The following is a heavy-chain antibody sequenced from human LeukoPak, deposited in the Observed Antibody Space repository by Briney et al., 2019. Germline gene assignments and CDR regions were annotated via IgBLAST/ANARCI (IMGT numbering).Heavy chain of an antibody. CDR2: INHSGST. J-gene: IGHJ6*02. V-gene: IGHV4-34*01. CDR3: AREGYGVDV. Sequence: SETLSLTCAVYGGSFSGYYWSWIRQPPGKGLEWIGEINHSGSTNYNPSLKSRVTISVDTSKNQFSLKLSSVTAADTAVYYCAREGYGVDVWGQGTTVTVSS. CDR1: GGSFSGYY.